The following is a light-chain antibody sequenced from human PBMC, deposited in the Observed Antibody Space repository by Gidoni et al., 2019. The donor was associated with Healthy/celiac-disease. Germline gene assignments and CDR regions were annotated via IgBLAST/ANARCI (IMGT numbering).Light chain of an antibody. CDR2: QDS. Sequence: SYDLTQPPSVSVSPGQTASITCSGDKLGDKYACWYQQKPGQSPVLVIYQDSKRPSGIPERFSGSKSGNTATLTISGTQAMDEADYYCQAWESSTVVFGGGTKLTVL. J-gene: IGLJ2*01. V-gene: IGLV3-1*01. CDR3: QAWESSTVV. CDR1: KLGDKY.